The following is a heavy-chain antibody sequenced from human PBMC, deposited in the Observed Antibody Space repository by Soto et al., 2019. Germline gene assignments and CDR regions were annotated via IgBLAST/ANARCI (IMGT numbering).Heavy chain of an antibody. V-gene: IGHV1-2*04. J-gene: IGHJ4*02. CDR3: ATDYGDSSFDY. CDR2: INPNSGGT. CDR1: GYTFTGYY. D-gene: IGHD4-17*01. Sequence: EASVKVSCKASGYTFTGYYMHWVRQAPGQGLEWMGWINPNSGGTNYAQKFQGWVTMTRDTSISTAYMELSRLRSDDTAVYYCATDYGDSSFDYWGQGTLVTVSS.